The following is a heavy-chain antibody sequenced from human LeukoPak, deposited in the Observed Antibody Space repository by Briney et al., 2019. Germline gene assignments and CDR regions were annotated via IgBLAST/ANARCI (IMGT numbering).Heavy chain of an antibody. Sequence: PGGSLRLSCAASGFTFSSYWMHWVRQAPGKGLVWVSRINSDGSSTSYADSVKGRFTISRDNSKNTLYLQMNSLRAEDTAVYYCARTLAGTGNYFDYWGQGTLVTVSS. CDR2: INSDGSST. V-gene: IGHV3-74*01. CDR3: ARTLAGTGNYFDY. D-gene: IGHD6-19*01. J-gene: IGHJ4*02. CDR1: GFTFSSYW.